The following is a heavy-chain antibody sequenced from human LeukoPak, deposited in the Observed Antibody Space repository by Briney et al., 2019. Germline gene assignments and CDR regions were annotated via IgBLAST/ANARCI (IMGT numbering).Heavy chain of an antibody. D-gene: IGHD7-27*01. CDR3: VRGGVWGISSNWLEF. J-gene: IGHJ5*01. Sequence: QPGGSLRLSCAASGFTFSTYAMTWVRQAPGRGLEWVARIKEDGSDTYYVDSVKGRFTISRDNAKSSLYLQMNSLRVGDTALYYCVRGGVWGISSNWLEFWGQGILVTVSS. V-gene: IGHV3-7*04. CDR2: IKEDGSDT. CDR1: GFTFSTYA.